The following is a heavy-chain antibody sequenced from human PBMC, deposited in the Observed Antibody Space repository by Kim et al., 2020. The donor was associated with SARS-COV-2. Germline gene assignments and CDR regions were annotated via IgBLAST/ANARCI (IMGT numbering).Heavy chain of an antibody. CDR3: AAGWLSYYYYGMDV. D-gene: IGHD6-19*01. J-gene: IGHJ6*02. V-gene: IGHV4-59*08. CDR2: IYYSGST. CDR1: GGSISSYY. Sequence: SETLSLTCTVSGGSISSYYWSWIRQPPGKGLEWIGYIYYSGSTNYNPSLKSRVTISVDTSKNQFSLKLSSVTAADTAVYYCAAGWLSYYYYGMDVWGQGTTVTVS.